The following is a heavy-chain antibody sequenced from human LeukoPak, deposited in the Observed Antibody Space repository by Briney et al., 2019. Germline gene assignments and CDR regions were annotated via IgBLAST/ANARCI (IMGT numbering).Heavy chain of an antibody. CDR1: GYTFISYG. Sequence: ASVKVSCKTSGYTFISYGISWVRQAPGQGLEWMGWISGNNGNTNYEQKFQGRVTMTTDTSTSTAYMELSSLRSEDTAVYYCARARDWSGYYSVWGKGTTVTVSS. CDR2: ISGNNGNT. CDR3: ARARDWSGYYSV. D-gene: IGHD3-3*01. J-gene: IGHJ6*04. V-gene: IGHV1-18*01.